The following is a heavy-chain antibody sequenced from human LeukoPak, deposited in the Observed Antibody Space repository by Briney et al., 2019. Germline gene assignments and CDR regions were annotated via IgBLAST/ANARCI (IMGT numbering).Heavy chain of an antibody. CDR3: AREWRDYYGSGSYRPLDY. D-gene: IGHD3-10*01. V-gene: IGHV4-38-2*02. Sequence: PSETLSLTCTVSGYSISGGYYWGWIRQPPGKGLEWIGSIYHSGSTYYNPSLKSRVTISVDTSKNQFSLKLSSVTAADTVVYYCAREWRDYYGSGSYRPLDYWGQGTLVTVSS. J-gene: IGHJ4*02. CDR2: IYHSGST. CDR1: GYSISGGYY.